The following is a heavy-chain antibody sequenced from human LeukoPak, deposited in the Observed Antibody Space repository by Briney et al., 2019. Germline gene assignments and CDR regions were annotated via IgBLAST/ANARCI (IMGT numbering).Heavy chain of an antibody. D-gene: IGHD3-3*01. CDR1: GGSFSGYY. V-gene: IGHV4-34*01. CDR2: INHSGST. CDR3: ARSDLYYDFWSGYYRGWFDP. J-gene: IGHJ5*02. Sequence: SETLSLTCAVYGGSFSGYYWSWIRQPPGKGLEWIGEINHSGSTNYNPSLKSRVTISVDTSKNQFSLKLSSVTAADTAVYYCARSDLYYDFWSGYYRGWFDPWGQGTLVTVSS.